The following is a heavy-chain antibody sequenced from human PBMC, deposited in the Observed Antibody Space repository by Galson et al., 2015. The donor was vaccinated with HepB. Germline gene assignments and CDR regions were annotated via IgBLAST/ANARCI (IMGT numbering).Heavy chain of an antibody. D-gene: IGHD2-21*02. CDR3: AMTSPGLTKDCGGDCLDY. CDR1: GGSISSYY. Sequence: SETLSLTCTVSGGSISSYYWSWIRQPPGKGLEWVGYIYYSGSTNYNPSLKSRVTISVDTSKNQFSLKLSSVTAADTAVYYCAMTSPGLTKDCGGDCLDYWGQGTLVTVSS. J-gene: IGHJ4*02. V-gene: IGHV4-59*01. CDR2: IYYSGST.